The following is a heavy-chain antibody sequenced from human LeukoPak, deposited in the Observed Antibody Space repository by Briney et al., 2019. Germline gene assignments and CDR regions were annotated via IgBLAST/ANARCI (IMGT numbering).Heavy chain of an antibody. Sequence: GASVKVSYTASGYTFTSYDINWVRQATGQGLEWMGWMNPNSGNTGYAQKFQGRVTITRNTSISTAYMELSSLRSEDTAVYYCARGVSFHDYWGQGTLVTVSS. CDR2: MNPNSGNT. J-gene: IGHJ4*02. CDR1: GYTFTSYD. CDR3: ARGVSFHDY. V-gene: IGHV1-8*03. D-gene: IGHD2-2*01.